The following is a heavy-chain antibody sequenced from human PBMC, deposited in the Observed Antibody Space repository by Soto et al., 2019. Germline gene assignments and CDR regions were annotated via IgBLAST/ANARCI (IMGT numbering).Heavy chain of an antibody. D-gene: IGHD3-16*01. J-gene: IGHJ4*02. CDR3: QGGDF. CDR2: INDSGTT. V-gene: IGHV4-34*01. CDR1: GGSLSGYY. Sequence: SETLSLTCALYGGSLSGYYWIWDRQTPGKGLEWIGEINDSGTTYYNPSFKSRLTISINTAKRQISLRLTSVTAADTGVYYCQGGDFWGQGTRVTVSS.